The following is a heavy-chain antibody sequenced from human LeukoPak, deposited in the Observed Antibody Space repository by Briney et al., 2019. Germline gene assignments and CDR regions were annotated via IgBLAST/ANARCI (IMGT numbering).Heavy chain of an antibody. J-gene: IGHJ6*04. CDR2: ITNKANSFTT. CDR1: GFKFGDHY. Sequence: SGGSLRLSCAASGFKFGDHYMDWVRQAPGKGLEWVGRITNKANSFTTGYAASVKGRFTISRDDSKTSLYLQMNSLKTEDTAVYYCASLRRHCSTSSCPGVWGKGTTVTVSS. CDR3: ASLRRHCSTSSCPGV. D-gene: IGHD2-2*01. V-gene: IGHV3-72*01.